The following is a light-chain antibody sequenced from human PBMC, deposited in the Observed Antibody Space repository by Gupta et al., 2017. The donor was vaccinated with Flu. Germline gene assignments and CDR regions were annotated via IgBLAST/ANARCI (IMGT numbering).Light chain of an antibody. V-gene: IGLV1-47*01. CDR1: SSNIGSNY. Sequence: QSVLTQPPSASGTPGQWATISCAGSSSNIGSNYVYWYQQLPGTAPKLLIYRNNQRPSGVPDRFSGSKSGTSASLAISGLRYEDEADYYCAAWDDSLSGYVFGTGTKVTVL. CDR2: RNN. CDR3: AAWDDSLSGYV. J-gene: IGLJ1*01.